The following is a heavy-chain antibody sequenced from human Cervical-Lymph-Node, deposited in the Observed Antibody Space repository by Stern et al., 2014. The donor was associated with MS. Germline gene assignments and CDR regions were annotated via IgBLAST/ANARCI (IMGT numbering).Heavy chain of an antibody. CDR2: VRAYNGNT. CDR1: GYTFTSSG. J-gene: IGHJ4*02. D-gene: IGHD3-3*01. CDR3: ATWASFGVAFDY. Sequence: QVQLVQSGAEVKKPGASVKVSCKASGYTFTSSGISWVRQAPGQGLEWMGGVRAYNGNTNYAKKVKGRATMTTDTSTSTAYMALRSLRSDDTAVYYCATWASFGVAFDYWGQGTLVTVSS. V-gene: IGHV1-18*04.